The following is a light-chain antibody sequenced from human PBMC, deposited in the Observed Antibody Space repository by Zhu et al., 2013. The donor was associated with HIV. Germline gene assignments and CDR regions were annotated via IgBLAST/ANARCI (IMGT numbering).Light chain of an antibody. V-gene: IGKV1-33*01. CDR1: QDINNF. J-gene: IGKJ2*02. Sequence: DIQLTQSPSSLSVSVGDSVVISCQASQDINNFLNWYQQGPGRAPQLLVVDVSNLKTGVPSRFRGSGSGTDFTLTITDLRPEDIATYYCQHYKNMPRTFGQGTSLEFK. CDR2: DVS. CDR3: QHYKNMPRT.